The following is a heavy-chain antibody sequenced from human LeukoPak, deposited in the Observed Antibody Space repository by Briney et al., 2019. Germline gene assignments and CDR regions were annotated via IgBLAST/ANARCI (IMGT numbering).Heavy chain of an antibody. J-gene: IGHJ4*02. Sequence: PSETLSLTCIVSVVPISSYLWTWLRPTPGRRLEWIGYIYESETTKYNPSLESRVTISVDRSKNQFSLNLRSVTAADTAVYYCARQGYSGFIYDAWGEGTLVTVSS. CDR1: VVPISSYL. V-gene: IGHV4-59*08. CDR2: IYESETT. CDR3: ARQGYSGFIYDA. D-gene: IGHD5-12*01.